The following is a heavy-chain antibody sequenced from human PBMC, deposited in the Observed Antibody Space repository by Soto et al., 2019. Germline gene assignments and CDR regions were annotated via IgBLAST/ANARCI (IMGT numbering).Heavy chain of an antibody. Sequence: PSETLSLTCAVYGGSFIGYYWSWIRQPPGKGLEWIGEINHSGSTNYNPSLKSRVAMSVDKSTNDFSLKVTSVTAADTAIYYCASGSFDYWGQGTLVTVSS. V-gene: IGHV4-34*01. CDR1: GGSFIGYY. CDR3: ASGSFDY. J-gene: IGHJ4*02. CDR2: INHSGST.